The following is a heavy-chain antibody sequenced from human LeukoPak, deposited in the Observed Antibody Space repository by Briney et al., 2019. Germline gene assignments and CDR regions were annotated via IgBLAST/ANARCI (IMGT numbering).Heavy chain of an antibody. V-gene: IGHV1-8*03. J-gene: IGHJ4*02. CDR3: ARDPYSSGWYGDY. CDR2: MNPNSGNT. D-gene: IGHD6-19*01. CDR1: GYTFTGYY. Sequence: ASVKVSCKASGYTFTGYYMHWVRQAPGQGLEWMGWMNPNSGNTGYAQKFQGRVTITRNTSISTAYMELSSLRSEDTAVYYCARDPYSSGWYGDYWGQGTLVTVSS.